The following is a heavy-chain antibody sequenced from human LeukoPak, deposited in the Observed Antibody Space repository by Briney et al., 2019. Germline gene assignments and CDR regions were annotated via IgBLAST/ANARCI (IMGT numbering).Heavy chain of an antibody. V-gene: IGHV3-7*01. CDR3: VREEGY. Sequence: GGSLRLSCAASGFTFSTYWMYWVRQAPGKGLEWVANIKQDGSHKYYVDSVKGRFTISRDNAKNSLYLQMNSLRVEDAAVYYCVREEGYWGQGTLVTVSS. CDR1: GFTFSTYW. J-gene: IGHJ4*02. CDR2: IKQDGSHK.